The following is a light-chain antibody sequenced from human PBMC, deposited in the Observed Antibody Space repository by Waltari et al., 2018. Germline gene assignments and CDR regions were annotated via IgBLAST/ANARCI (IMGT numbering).Light chain of an antibody. CDR1: HNIYTN. Sequence: EILMTQCPATLSVSPGERATLSCRASHNIYTNLAWYQQKPGQAPRVLIYSAATRATGTPDRFSGSGSGTEFTLTISSLQSEDFGVYYCQQYFNWPPLTFGGGTKVEI. V-gene: IGKV3D-15*01. CDR3: QQYFNWPPLT. CDR2: SAA. J-gene: IGKJ4*01.